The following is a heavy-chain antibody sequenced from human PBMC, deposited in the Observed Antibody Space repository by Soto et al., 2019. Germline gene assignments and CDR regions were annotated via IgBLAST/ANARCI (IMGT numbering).Heavy chain of an antibody. CDR2: ISAYNGNT. J-gene: IGHJ3*02. CDR3: ATPSPEYYYNSSGYYGHVGGAFDI. Sequence: AASVKVSCKASGYTFTSYGISWVRQAPGQGLEWMGWISAYNGNTNYAQKLQGRVTMTTDTSTSTAYMELRSLRSDDTAVYYCATPSPEYYYNSSGYYGHVGGAFDIWGQGTMVTVSS. V-gene: IGHV1-18*01. D-gene: IGHD3-22*01. CDR1: GYTFTSYG.